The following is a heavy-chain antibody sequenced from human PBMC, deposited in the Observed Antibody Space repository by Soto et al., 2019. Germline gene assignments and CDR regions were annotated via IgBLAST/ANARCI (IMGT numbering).Heavy chain of an antibody. J-gene: IGHJ4*02. CDR3: AHVLVEGVVVITFDH. V-gene: IGHV2-5*02. D-gene: IGHD3-22*01. CDR1: GFSLSTSGVG. CDR2: IYWDDDK. Sequence: QITLKESGPTLVKPTQTLTLTCTFSGFSLSTSGVGVGWIRQPPGKALEWLALIYWDDDKRYSPSLKSRLNIXXDXPXXQVVLTMTNMDPVDTATYYCAHVLVEGVVVITFDHWGQGTLVTVSS.